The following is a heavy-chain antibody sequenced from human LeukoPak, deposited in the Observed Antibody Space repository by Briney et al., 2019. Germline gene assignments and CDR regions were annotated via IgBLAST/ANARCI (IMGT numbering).Heavy chain of an antibody. CDR2: IKQDGSEK. CDR1: GFTFSSYW. CDR3: ARVSHYSNYEFDY. J-gene: IGHJ4*02. D-gene: IGHD4-11*01. V-gene: IGHV3-7*01. Sequence: PGGSLRLSCAASGFTFSSYWMSWVRQAPGKGLEWVANIKQDGSEKYYVDSVKGRFTISRDNAKNSLYLQMNSLRAEDTAVYYCARVSHYSNYEFDYWGQGTLVTVSS.